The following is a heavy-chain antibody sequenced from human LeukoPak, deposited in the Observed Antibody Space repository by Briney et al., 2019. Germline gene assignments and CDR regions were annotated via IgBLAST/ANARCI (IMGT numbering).Heavy chain of an antibody. CDR3: ARDTPGYSSGGGWFDP. J-gene: IGHJ5*02. Sequence: PSGTLSLTCAVSGGSISSSNWWSWVRPPPGKGLEWIGVIYHSGSTNYNPSLKSRVTISVDKSKNQFSLKLSSLTAADTAVYYCARDTPGYSSGGGWFDPWGQGTLVTVSS. D-gene: IGHD6-19*01. V-gene: IGHV4-4*02. CDR2: IYHSGST. CDR1: GGSISSSNW.